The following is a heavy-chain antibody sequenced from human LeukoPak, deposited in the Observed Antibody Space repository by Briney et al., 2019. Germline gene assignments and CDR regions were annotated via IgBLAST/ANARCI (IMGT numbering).Heavy chain of an antibody. CDR2: INAGNGNT. Sequence: ASVKVSCKASGYTFTSYAMHWVRQAPGQRLEWMGWINAGNGNTKYSQKLQGRVTITRDTSASTAYMELSSLRSEDTAVYYCARDLWDYYYYYGMDVWGQGTTVTVSS. CDR3: ARDLWDYYYYYGMDV. CDR1: GYTFTSYA. J-gene: IGHJ6*02. V-gene: IGHV1-3*01. D-gene: IGHD3-10*01.